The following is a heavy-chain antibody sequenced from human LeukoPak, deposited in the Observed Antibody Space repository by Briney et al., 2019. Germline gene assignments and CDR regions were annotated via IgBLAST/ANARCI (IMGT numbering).Heavy chain of an antibody. V-gene: IGHV4-30-2*01. J-gene: IGHJ4*02. CDR2: IYHSGST. D-gene: IGHD1-26*01. CDR1: GGSISSGGYY. Sequence: TSETLSLTCTVSGGSISSGGYYWSWIRQPPGKGLEWIGYIYHSGSTYYNPSLKSRVTISVDRSKNQFSLKLSSVTAADTAVYYCARALVGATNLFDYWGQGTLVTVSS. CDR3: ARALVGATNLFDY.